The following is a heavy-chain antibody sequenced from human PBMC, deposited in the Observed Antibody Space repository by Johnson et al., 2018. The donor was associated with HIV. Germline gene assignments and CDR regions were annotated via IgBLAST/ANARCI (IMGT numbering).Heavy chain of an antibody. CDR1: GVTVSRNY. CDR3: AKDVELHGAFDI. CDR2: IRYDGTNK. Sequence: QVQLVESGGGLVQPGGSLRLSCAASGVTVSRNYMSWVRQAPGKGLEWVAFIRYDGTNKYYADSMKGRFTISRDNSKNTLYLQMNSLRAEDTAVYYCAKDVELHGAFDIWGQGTMVTVSS. D-gene: IGHD1-26*01. V-gene: IGHV3-30*02. J-gene: IGHJ3*02.